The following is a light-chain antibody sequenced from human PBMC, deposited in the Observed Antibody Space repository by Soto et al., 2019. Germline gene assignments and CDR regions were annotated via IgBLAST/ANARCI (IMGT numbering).Light chain of an antibody. Sequence: DIQMTQSPSTLSGSVGDRVTITCRASQTISSWLAWYQQKPGKAPKLMIYNASTLKSGVPSRLSGSGSGTEFTLTISSLQPDDFATYYCQHYNSDSEAFGQGTQV. CDR3: QHYNSDSEA. J-gene: IGKJ1*01. CDR1: QTISSW. CDR2: NAS. V-gene: IGKV1-5*03.